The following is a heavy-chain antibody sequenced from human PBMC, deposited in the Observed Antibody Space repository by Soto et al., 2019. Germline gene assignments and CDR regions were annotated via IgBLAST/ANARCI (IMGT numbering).Heavy chain of an antibody. CDR2: AYYTGTT. D-gene: IGHD4-17*01. CDR1: GGSMSNYY. V-gene: IGHV4-59*08. J-gene: IGHJ3*02. Sequence: QVQLQESGPGLVKPSETLSLTCTVAGGSMSNYYWSWIRQPPGKGLEWIGYAYYTGTTNYSPSLKSRVTISIDTSKNQFSLKLRSVSAADTAVYYCARPAIDYGDWSLDTWGQGTMVTVSS. CDR3: ARPAIDYGDWSLDT.